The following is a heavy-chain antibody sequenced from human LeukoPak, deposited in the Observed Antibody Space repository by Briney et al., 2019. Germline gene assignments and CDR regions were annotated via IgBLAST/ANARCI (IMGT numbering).Heavy chain of an antibody. CDR1: GGSISSYY. Sequence: SETLSLTCTVSGGSISSYYWSWIRQPAGKGLEWIGRIYTSGSTNYNPSLKSRVTMSVDTSKNQSSLKLSSVTAADTAVYYCARESGYSSSWELYYYYGMDVWGQGTTVTVSS. CDR2: IYTSGST. V-gene: IGHV4-4*07. CDR3: ARESGYSSSWELYYYYGMDV. J-gene: IGHJ6*02. D-gene: IGHD6-13*01.